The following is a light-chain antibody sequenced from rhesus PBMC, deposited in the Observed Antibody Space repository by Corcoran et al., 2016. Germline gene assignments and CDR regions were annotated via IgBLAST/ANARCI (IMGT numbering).Light chain of an antibody. CDR2: EVS. CDR1: QSLSDSEDGNTY. J-gene: IGKJ2*01. CDR3: KQNVNYPYG. V-gene: IGKV2S20*01. Sequence: DIVMTQTPRSLPVIPGEPASIPCRSSQSLSDSEDGNTYLEWYLQKPGQSPQPLIHEVSKRAAGVPDRFSCSGSYTDFTMKISRVEAGDVGVYYVKQNVNYPYGFGLGAKVEIK.